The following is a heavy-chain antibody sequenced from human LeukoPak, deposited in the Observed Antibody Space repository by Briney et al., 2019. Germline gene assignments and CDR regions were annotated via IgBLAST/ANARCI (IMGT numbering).Heavy chain of an antibody. D-gene: IGHD3-10*01. CDR3: ASSGSGSYYNFDY. Sequence: PSETLSLTCAVYGGSFSGYYWSWIRQPPGKGLEWIGEINHSGTTNYNPSLKGRVTISLDTSKNQFSLKLSSVTAADTAVYYCASSGSGSYYNFDYWGQGTLVTVSS. CDR1: GGSFSGYY. V-gene: IGHV4-34*01. CDR2: INHSGTT. J-gene: IGHJ4*02.